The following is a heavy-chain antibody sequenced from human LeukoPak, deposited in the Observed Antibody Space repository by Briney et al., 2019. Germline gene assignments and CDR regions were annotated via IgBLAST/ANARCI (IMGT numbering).Heavy chain of an antibody. CDR2: TNPNSGGT. CDR3: KTTVTTDNWFDP. D-gene: IGHD4-11*01. J-gene: IGHJ5*02. Sequence: GASVKVSCKASGYTFTGYYMHWVRQAPGQGLEWMGRTNPNSGGTNYAQTFQGGVTMTRDSSISQGYMELSRLRSEYTALCYCKTTVTTDNWFDPWGQGTLVTVSS. V-gene: IGHV1-2*06. CDR1: GYTFTGYY.